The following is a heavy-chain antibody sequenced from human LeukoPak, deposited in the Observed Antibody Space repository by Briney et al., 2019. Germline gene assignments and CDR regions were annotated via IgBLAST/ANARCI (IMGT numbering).Heavy chain of an antibody. D-gene: IGHD3-10*01. J-gene: IGHJ4*02. CDR2: IYHSGST. CDR1: GHSMCRGYD. Sequence: PSETLSLTCAVSGHSMCRGYDRGSIRQPPGKGLEWIGSIYHSGSTYYNPSLKSRVTISVDTHKNQFSLKLSSVTAADTAVHDCARESEFINRACDYWGQGTLVTVSS. CDR3: ARESEFINRACDY. V-gene: IGHV4-38-2*02.